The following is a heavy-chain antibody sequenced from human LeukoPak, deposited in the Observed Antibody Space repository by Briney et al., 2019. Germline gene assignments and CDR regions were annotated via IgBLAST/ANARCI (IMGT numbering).Heavy chain of an antibody. CDR1: GGSISSYY. CDR3: ARFTYYYGSGSYLGYFQH. D-gene: IGHD3-10*01. CDR2: IYYSGST. Sequence: SETLSLTCTVSGGSISSYYWSWIRQPPGKGLEWIGYIYYSGSTNYNPSLKSRVTISVDTSKNQFSLKLSSVTVADTAVYYCARFTYYYGSGSYLGYFQHWGQGTLVTVSS. V-gene: IGHV4-59*08. J-gene: IGHJ1*01.